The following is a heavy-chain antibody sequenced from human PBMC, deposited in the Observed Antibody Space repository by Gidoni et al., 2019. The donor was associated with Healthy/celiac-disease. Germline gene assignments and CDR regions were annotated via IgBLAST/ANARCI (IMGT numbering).Heavy chain of an antibody. Sequence: ASGYTFTSYGISWVRQSPGQGLEWMGWISAYNGNTNYAQKLQGRVTMTTDTSTSTAYMELRSLRSDDTAVYYCAGYSSSWTDYYYYGMDVWGQGTTVTVSS. J-gene: IGHJ6*02. D-gene: IGHD6-13*01. CDR2: ISAYNGNT. V-gene: IGHV1-18*01. CDR3: AGYSSSWTDYYYYGMDV. CDR1: GYTFTSYG.